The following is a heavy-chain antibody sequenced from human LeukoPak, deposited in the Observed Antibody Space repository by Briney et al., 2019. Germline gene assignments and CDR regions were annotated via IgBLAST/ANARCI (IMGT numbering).Heavy chain of an antibody. CDR3: ARQYCSSTSCDTRGMDV. CDR2: IYPGDSDT. J-gene: IGHJ6*02. Sequence: GESLKISCKGSGYSFTSYWIGWVRQMPGKGLEWMGIIYPGDSDTRYSPSFQGQVTISADKSISTAYLQWSSLKASDTAMYYCARQYCSSTSCDTRGMDVWGQGTKVTVSS. CDR1: GYSFTSYW. D-gene: IGHD2-2*02. V-gene: IGHV5-51*01.